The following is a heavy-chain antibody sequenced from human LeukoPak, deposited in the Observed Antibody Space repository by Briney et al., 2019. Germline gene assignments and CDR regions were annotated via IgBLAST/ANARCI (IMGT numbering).Heavy chain of an antibody. V-gene: IGHV1-2*06. CDR2: INPNSGGT. D-gene: IGHD1-1*01. J-gene: IGHJ4*02. CDR3: ARDRPSTTPDY. CDR1: GYTFTGHY. Sequence: ASVNVSRKSSGYTFTGHYMHWVRRAPGQALEGMGRINPNSGGTNYAQQFQGRVTMTRDTSISTAYMELSRLRSDDTAVYYCARDRPSTTPDYWGQGTLVTVSS.